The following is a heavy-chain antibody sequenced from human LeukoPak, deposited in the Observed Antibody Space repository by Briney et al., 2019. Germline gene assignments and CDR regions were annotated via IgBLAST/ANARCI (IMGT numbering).Heavy chain of an antibody. V-gene: IGHV1-2*02. CDR1: GYTFTGYY. Sequence: PGASVRVSCKASGYTFTGYYVHWVRQAPGQGLEWMGWINPNSCGTNYAQKFQGRVTMTRDTSISTAYMELSRLRSDDTAVYYCATARYYYDSSGYYSHYFDYWGQGTLVTVSS. J-gene: IGHJ4*02. D-gene: IGHD3-22*01. CDR2: INPNSCGT. CDR3: ATARYYYDSSGYYSHYFDY.